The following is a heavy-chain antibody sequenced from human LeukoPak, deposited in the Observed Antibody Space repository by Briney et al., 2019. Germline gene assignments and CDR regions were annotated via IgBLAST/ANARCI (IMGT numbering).Heavy chain of an antibody. CDR3: ARALDV. V-gene: IGHV3-7*01. CDR1: GFIFSNYW. CDR2: IKQDGSVK. Sequence: PGGSLRLSCAASGFIFSNYWMHWVRQAPGKGLEWVATIKQDGSVKHFVDSVKGRFTISRDNAKNSLYLQMNSLRAEDTAVYYCARALDVWGQGTTVTVSS. J-gene: IGHJ6*02.